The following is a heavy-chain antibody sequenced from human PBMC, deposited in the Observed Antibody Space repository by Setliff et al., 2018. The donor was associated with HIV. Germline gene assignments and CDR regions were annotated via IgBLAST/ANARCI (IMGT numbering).Heavy chain of an antibody. V-gene: IGHV3-23*01. CDR1: GMTFSNYW. CDR3: AKSALTGYYKDWFDP. J-gene: IGHJ5*02. Sequence: ETLRLSCAASGMTFSNYWMQWVRQTPGKGLEWVSTITGSGGSTYSADSVKGRFTISRDNSKNTLYLQMNSLRAEDTAVYYCAKSALTGYYKDWFDPWGQGTLVTVSS. D-gene: IGHD3-9*01. CDR2: ITGSGGST.